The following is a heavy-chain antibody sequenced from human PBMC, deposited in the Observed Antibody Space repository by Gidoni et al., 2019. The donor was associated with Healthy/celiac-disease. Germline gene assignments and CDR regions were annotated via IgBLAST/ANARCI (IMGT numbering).Heavy chain of an antibody. J-gene: IGHJ6*02. Sequence: PGKGLEWIGEINHSGSTNYNPSLKSRVTISVDTSKNQFSLKLSSVTAADTAVYYCARGLGHVRGAMVAKYYYYYGMDVWGQGTTVTVSS. CDR3: ARGLGHVRGAMVAKYYYYYGMDV. D-gene: IGHD3-10*02. CDR2: INHSGST. V-gene: IGHV4-34*01.